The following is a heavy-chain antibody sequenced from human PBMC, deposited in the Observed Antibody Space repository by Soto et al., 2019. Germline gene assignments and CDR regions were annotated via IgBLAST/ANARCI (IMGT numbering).Heavy chain of an antibody. CDR3: PTAVLVVSNWFDP. V-gene: IGHV4-34*01. J-gene: IGHJ5*02. CDR1: GGSFSGYY. Sequence: SETLSLTCAVHGGSFSGYYWSWIRQPPGKGLEWIGESNHSGSTNYNPSLKSRVTISAATSKNHLSLKLSSAADADTDVYCCPTAVLVVSNWFDPWGQGTLVTASS. CDR2: SNHSGST. D-gene: IGHD2-8*02.